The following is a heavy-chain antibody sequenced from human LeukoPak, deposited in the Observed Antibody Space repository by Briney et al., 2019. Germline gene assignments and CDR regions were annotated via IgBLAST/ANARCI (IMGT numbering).Heavy chain of an antibody. Sequence: GGSLRLSCAASGFTFSGFGMRCVRPAPGKGREWVASISSDGTNKQYAASVKGRFNTSRDKSKNALYVEMNRLRAEDTAVYYCGTRVGRSGPFDYWGQGTLVTVSS. CDR2: ISSDGTNK. CDR1: GFTFSGFG. V-gene: IGHV3-30*03. D-gene: IGHD6-19*01. CDR3: GTRVGRSGPFDY. J-gene: IGHJ4*02.